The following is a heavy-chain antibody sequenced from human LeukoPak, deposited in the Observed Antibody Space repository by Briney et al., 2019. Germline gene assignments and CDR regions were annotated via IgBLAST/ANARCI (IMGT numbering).Heavy chain of an antibody. J-gene: IGHJ4*02. Sequence: ASVKVSCKASGYTFTSYYMHWVRQAPGQGLEWMGIINPSGGSTSYAQKFQGRVTKTRDTSTSTVYMELSSLRSEDTAVYYCARLVFGIAASHSFDYWGQGTLVTVSS. CDR2: INPSGGST. CDR3: ARLVFGIAASHSFDY. D-gene: IGHD6-13*01. CDR1: GYTFTSYY. V-gene: IGHV1-46*03.